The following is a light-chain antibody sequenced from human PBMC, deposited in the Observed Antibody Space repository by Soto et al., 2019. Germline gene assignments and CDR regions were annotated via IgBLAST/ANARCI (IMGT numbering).Light chain of an antibody. CDR3: AAWDDSLNGHV. J-gene: IGLJ1*01. V-gene: IGLV1-44*01. CDR2: TTN. CDR1: SSNIGTSS. Sequence: QSVLTQPHSASGTPGQRVTISCSGISSNIGTSSVHWFQQLPGTAPKLLISTTNQRPSGVPERFSGSKSGTSASLAISGRQSEDEADYYCAAWDDSLNGHVFGTGTKLTVL.